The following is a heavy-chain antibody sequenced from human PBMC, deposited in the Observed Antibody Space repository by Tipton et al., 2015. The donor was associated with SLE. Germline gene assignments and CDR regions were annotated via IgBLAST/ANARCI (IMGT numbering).Heavy chain of an antibody. CDR3: AKEDPHDFWSGHYWGYFDY. CDR2: ISGSGGGT. J-gene: IGHJ4*02. Sequence: SLRLSCAASGFTFSSYAMSWVRQAPGKGLEWVSAISGSGGGTYYADSVKGRFTISRDNSKNTLSLQMNSLRAEDTAVYYCAKEDPHDFWSGHYWGYFDYWGQGTLVTVSS. D-gene: IGHD3-3*01. CDR1: GFTFSSYA. V-gene: IGHV3-23*01.